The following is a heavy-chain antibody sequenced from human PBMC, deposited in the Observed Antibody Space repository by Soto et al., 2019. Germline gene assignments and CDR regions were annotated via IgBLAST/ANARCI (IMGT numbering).Heavy chain of an antibody. CDR1: GYTXTSYG. CDR3: AREYGLGSFDY. V-gene: IGHV1-18*01. Sequence: XKVCFEASGYTXTSYGISLVRQAPGQGLEWMGWIIAYNGNTNYAQKLQGRVTMTTETSTSTAYMELRRMRSDDTAVYYCAREYGLGSFDYWGQGTLGTVS. D-gene: IGHD3-10*01. CDR2: IIAYNGNT. J-gene: IGHJ4*02.